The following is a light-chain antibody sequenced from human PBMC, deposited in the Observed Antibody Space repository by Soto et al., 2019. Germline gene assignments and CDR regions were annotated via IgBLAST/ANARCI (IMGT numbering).Light chain of an antibody. V-gene: IGKV3D-15*01. Sequence: EIVISQSPSTVSVSHKERATLSCRANQAISSNLAWYQQKLGQAPRVLIYGASTRATGIPARFSGSGSGTDFTLTISSLEPEDFAVYYCPQRKSWPRTSGQGTMV. CDR2: GAS. CDR1: QAISSN. CDR3: PQRKSWPRT. J-gene: IGKJ1*01.